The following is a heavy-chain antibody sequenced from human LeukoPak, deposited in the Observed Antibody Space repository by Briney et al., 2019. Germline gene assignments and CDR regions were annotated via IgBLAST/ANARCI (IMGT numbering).Heavy chain of an antibody. D-gene: IGHD3-3*01. CDR2: IYYSGST. CDR1: GVSISSYY. J-gene: IGHJ4*02. Sequence: PSETLSLTCTVSGVSISSYYWSWIRQPPGKGLEWIGYIYYSGSTNYNPFLKSRVTISVDTSKNQFSLKLSSVTAADTAVYYCASFPRRGYDFWSGYSGDYWGQGTLVTVSS. CDR3: ASFPRRGYDFWSGYSGDY. V-gene: IGHV4-59*01.